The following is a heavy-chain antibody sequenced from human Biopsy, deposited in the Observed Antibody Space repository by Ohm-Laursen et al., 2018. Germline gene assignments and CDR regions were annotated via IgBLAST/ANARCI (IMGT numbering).Heavy chain of an antibody. Sequence: SETLSLTCTVSGVSINTGGYYWTWIRQSPGKGLEWIGYIYYTGSTNYNPSVKSRVTISVDTSKNQFSLKLNSVTAADTAVYFCARDSRGGHLNTTLITGKNLDSWGQGILVTVSS. CDR2: IYYTGST. V-gene: IGHV4-61*08. J-gene: IGHJ4*02. CDR1: GVSINTGGYY. CDR3: ARDSRGGHLNTTLITGKNLDS. D-gene: IGHD3-16*01.